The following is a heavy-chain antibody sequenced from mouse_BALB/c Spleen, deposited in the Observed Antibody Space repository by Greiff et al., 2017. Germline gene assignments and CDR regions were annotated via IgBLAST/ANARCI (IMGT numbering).Heavy chain of an antibody. CDR1: GFSLTGYG. CDR3: AREFTTATRYFDV. J-gene: IGHJ1*01. V-gene: IGHV2-6-7*01. D-gene: IGHD1-2*01. CDR2: IWGDGST. Sequence: VQLQQSGPGLVAPSQSLSITCTVSGFSLTGYGVNWVRQPPGKGLEWLGMIWGDGSTDYNSALKSRLSISKDNSKSQVFLKMNSLQTDDTARYYCAREFTTATRYFDVWGAGTTVTVSS.